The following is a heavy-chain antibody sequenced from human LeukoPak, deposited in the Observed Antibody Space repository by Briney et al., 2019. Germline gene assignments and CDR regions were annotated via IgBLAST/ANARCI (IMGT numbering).Heavy chain of an antibody. CDR3: ARDALWFGEGHGMDV. V-gene: IGHV3-7*01. CDR1: GFTFSSYW. D-gene: IGHD3-10*01. CDR2: IKPDGSEK. J-gene: IGHJ6*02. Sequence: GGSLRLSCAASGFTFSSYWMHWVRQAPGKGLEWVATIKPDGSEKYYVDSVKGRFTISRDNAKNSLYLQMNSLRAEDTAVYYCARDALWFGEGHGMDVWGQGTTVTVSS.